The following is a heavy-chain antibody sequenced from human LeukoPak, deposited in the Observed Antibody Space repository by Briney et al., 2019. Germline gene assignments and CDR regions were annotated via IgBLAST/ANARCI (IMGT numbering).Heavy chain of an antibody. CDR1: GYTFTSHY. D-gene: IGHD5-24*01. CDR3: ARESTSSHTTFDY. Sequence: ASVKVSCKASGYTFTSHYMHWVRQAPGQGLEWMGIINPGGGSTSYAQKFQGRVTMTRDMSTSTVYMELSSLRSEDTAVYYCARESTSSHTTFDYWGQGTLVTVSS. V-gene: IGHV1-46*01. J-gene: IGHJ4*02. CDR2: INPGGGST.